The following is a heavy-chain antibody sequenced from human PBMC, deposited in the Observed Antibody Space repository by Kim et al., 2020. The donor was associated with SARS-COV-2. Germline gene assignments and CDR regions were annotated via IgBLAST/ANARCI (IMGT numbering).Heavy chain of an antibody. V-gene: IGHV3-53*01. CDR3: ARGFLNYYESSGFSN. D-gene: IGHD3-22*01. CDR1: GFSVSNNC. Sequence: GGSLRLSCAASGFSVSNNCMNWVRQAPGKGLEWVAVIYNDGKRYYGDSAKGRFTISRDISKNALYLQMNTLGEEDTAVYYCARGFLNYYESSGFSNWGQGALVTVSS. J-gene: IGHJ4*02. CDR2: IYNDGKR.